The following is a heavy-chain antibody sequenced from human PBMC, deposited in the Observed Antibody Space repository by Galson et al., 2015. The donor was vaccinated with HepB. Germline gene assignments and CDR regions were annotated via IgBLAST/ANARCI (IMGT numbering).Heavy chain of an antibody. D-gene: IGHD6-6*01. CDR1: GFTFSFYG. CDR2: IWYDGSNK. V-gene: IGHV3-33*01. J-gene: IGHJ6*03. CDR3: ARDGKEQLVLDYYYYMDV. Sequence: SLRLSCAASGFTFSFYGMHWVRQAPGKGLEWVAVIWYDGSNKYYADSVKGRFTISRDNSKNTLYLQMNSLRAEDTAVYYCARDGKEQLVLDYYYYMDVWGKGTTVTVSS.